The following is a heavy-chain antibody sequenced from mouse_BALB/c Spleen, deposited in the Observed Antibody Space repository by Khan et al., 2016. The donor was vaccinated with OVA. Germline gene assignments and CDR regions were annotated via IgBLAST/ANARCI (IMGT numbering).Heavy chain of an antibody. CDR2: LGPGSGNA. D-gene: IGHD1-1*01. CDR1: DYTFTSYW. Sequence: DLVKPGASVKLSCKASDYTFTSYWINWIKQRPGQGLEWVGHLGPGSGNAYYNEILNAKATLTVDTSSSTAYIQLSSLSSDDSAVYCCARSKYYGSGLYAMDYWGQGTSVTVSS. CDR3: ARSKYYGSGLYAMDY. V-gene: IGHV1S41*01. J-gene: IGHJ4*01.